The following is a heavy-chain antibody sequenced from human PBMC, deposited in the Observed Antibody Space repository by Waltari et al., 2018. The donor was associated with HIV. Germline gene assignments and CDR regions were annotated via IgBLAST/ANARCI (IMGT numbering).Heavy chain of an antibody. D-gene: IGHD3-10*02. V-gene: IGHV3-74*01. J-gene: IGHJ4*02. CDR3: ARDAALFD. CDR2: INGDGSST. CDR1: GFTFSSSW. Sequence: EVQLVESGGGLVQPGGSLRLSCAASGFTFSSSWMDWVRQAPGKGLVWVSRINGDGSSTDYADSVKGRFTISRDNAKNTLYLQVNTLRAEDTAVYFCARDAALFDWGQGTLVTVSS.